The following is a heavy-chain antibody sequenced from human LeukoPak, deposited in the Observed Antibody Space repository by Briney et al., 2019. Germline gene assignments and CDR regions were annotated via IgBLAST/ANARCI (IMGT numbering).Heavy chain of an antibody. J-gene: IGHJ4*02. V-gene: IGHV1-2*02. CDR1: GYTFTSYY. Sequence: VASVKVSCKASGYTFTSYYMHWVRQAPGQGLEWMGWINPNSGGTNYAQKFQGRVTMTRDTSISTAYMELSRLRSDDTAVYYCARVAKLLWFGELSPYYFDYWGQGTLVTVSS. D-gene: IGHD3-10*01. CDR3: ARVAKLLWFGELSPYYFDY. CDR2: INPNSGGT.